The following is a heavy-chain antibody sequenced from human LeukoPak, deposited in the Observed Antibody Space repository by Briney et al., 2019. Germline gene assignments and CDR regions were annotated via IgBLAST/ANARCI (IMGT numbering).Heavy chain of an antibody. CDR3: ARVRYCSTNRCYDREFDN. D-gene: IGHD2-2*01. Sequence: SETLSLTCTVSGGSISNYYWSWIRQPPGKGLEWIGYIYYSGNTNYNPSLKSRVTISVDTSKNQFSLKLNSATAADTAVYYCARVRYCSTNRCYDREFDNWGQGTLVTVSP. J-gene: IGHJ4*02. CDR2: IYYSGNT. V-gene: IGHV4-59*01. CDR1: GGSISNYY.